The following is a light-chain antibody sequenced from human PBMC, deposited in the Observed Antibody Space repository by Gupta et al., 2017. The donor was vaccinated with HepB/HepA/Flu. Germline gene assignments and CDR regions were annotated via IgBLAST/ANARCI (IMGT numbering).Light chain of an antibody. V-gene: IGKV4-1*01. J-gene: IGKJ5*01. CDR1: QSLLYSSNNKNR. CDR3: QHYDSTPIT. Sequence: DIVMTQSPDSLAVSLGERATINCKSSQSLLYSSNNKNRLAWYQQKAGQPPKLLLDWASTRVSGVPDRFSGSGSGTDFTLTISSLQAEDVAVYYCQHYDSTPITFGQGTRLEIK. CDR2: WAS.